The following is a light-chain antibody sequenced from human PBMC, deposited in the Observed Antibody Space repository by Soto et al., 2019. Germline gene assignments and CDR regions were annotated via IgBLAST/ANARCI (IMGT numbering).Light chain of an antibody. CDR2: EVS. J-gene: IGLJ1*01. V-gene: IGLV2-14*01. CDR1: SSDVGGYNY. Sequence: QSALTPPASVSGSPGQSISISCSGTSSDVGGYNYVSWYQQHPGKALTLMIYEVSNRPSGVSNRFSGSKSGNTASLTISGLQAEDEADYYCSSYTSINTYVFGSGTKVTVL. CDR3: SSYTSINTYV.